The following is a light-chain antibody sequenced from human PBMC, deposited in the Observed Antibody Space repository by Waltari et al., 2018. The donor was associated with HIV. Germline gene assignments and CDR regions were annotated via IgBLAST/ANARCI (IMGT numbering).Light chain of an antibody. CDR2: DNN. Sequence: QSVLPQPPSVSAAPGQKVTISCSALSSNLGHNYVSWYQQLPGTAPKLLIYDNNKRPSGIPDRFSGSKAGTSATLGITGLQTGDEADYYCGTWDSSLSADVFGGGTKLTVL. J-gene: IGLJ3*02. V-gene: IGLV1-51*01. CDR1: SSNLGHNY. CDR3: GTWDSSLSADV.